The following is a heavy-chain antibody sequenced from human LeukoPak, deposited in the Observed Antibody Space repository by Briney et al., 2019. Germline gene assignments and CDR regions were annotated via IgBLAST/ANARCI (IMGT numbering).Heavy chain of an antibody. J-gene: IGHJ4*02. CDR2: TSSDGRTT. Sequence: GGSLRLSCAASGFTFSYNWMHWVRQAPGKGLVWVSRTSSDGRTTYYADSVKGRFTISRDSAKNTLFLQMNDLRAEDTAVYYCLGYYSGSPNWGQGTLVTVSS. V-gene: IGHV3-74*01. CDR3: LGYYSGSPN. CDR1: GFTFSYNW. D-gene: IGHD3-10*01.